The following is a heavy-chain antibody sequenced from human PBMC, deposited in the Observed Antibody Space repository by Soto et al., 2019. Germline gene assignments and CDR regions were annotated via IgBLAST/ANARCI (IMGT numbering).Heavy chain of an antibody. J-gene: IGHJ4*02. CDR1: GYTFTNYG. CDR3: ASRYCSGGSCYSYFDY. Sequence: QVQLVQSGAEVKKPGASVKVSCKASGYTFTNYGITWVRQAPGQGLEWMGWISAYNGNTNYAQKLQGRVTMTTDTSTSTAYMELRSLRSDDTAVYYCASRYCSGGSCYSYFDYWGQGNLVSVSS. CDR2: ISAYNGNT. V-gene: IGHV1-18*04. D-gene: IGHD2-15*01.